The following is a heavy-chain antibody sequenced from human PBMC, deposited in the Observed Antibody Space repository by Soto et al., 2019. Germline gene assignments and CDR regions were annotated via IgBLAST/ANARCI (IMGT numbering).Heavy chain of an antibody. CDR1: GYSFTSYW. CDR3: ARYISGYYYGMDV. V-gene: IGHV5-51*01. Sequence: WESLKISCKGSGYSFTSYWIGWVRQMPGKGLEWMGIIYPGDSDTRYSPSFQGQVTISADKSISTAYLQWSSLKASDTAMYYCARYISGYYYGMDVWGQGTTVTVSS. D-gene: IGHD3-9*01. J-gene: IGHJ6*02. CDR2: IYPGDSDT.